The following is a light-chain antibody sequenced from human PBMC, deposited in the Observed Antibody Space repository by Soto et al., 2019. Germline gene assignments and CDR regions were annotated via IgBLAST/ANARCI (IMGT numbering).Light chain of an antibody. V-gene: IGLV2-11*01. CDR3: CSFAGTNTFVV. CDR1: DVGAYDY. Sequence: QSALTQPRSVSGSPGQSVTISCTGSDVGAYDYVSWYQHLPGKAPKLLIYDVTERPSGVPDRFSGSKSGNTASLTTLGLQAEDEADYYCCSFAGTNTFVVFGGGTKLTVL. J-gene: IGLJ2*01. CDR2: DVT.